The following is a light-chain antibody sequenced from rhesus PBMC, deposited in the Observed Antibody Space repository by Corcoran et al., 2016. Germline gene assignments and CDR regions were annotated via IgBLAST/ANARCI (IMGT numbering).Light chain of an antibody. V-gene: IGKV1-25*01. CDR1: QGISKY. Sequence: DIQMTQSPSSLSASVGDTVTITCQASQGISKYLAWYQQKPGKAPKLHIYDASTLQSWVPSRFSGSGSGIEFTLTISSLQPEDFATYYCQQHNSYPYSFGQGTKVDIK. J-gene: IGKJ2*01. CDR2: DAS. CDR3: QQHNSYPYS.